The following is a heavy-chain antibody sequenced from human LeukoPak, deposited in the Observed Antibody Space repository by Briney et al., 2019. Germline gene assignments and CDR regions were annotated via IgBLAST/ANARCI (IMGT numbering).Heavy chain of an antibody. V-gene: IGHV4-4*07. J-gene: IGHJ4*02. Sequence: SETLSLTCTVSGGSISSYYWSWVRQPAGKGLEWIGRIYTSGSTNYNPSLKSRVTMSVDTSKNQFSLKLSSVTAADTALYYCAREEHISGWYVFDYWGQGTLVTVSS. CDR1: GGSISSYY. CDR3: AREEHISGWYVFDY. CDR2: IYTSGST. D-gene: IGHD6-19*01.